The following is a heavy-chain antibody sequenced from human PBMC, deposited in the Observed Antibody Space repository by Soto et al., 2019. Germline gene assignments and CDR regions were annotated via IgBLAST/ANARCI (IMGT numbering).Heavy chain of an antibody. CDR1: GLIFSDYH. D-gene: IGHD6-19*01. Sequence: EVQLVESGGGLVQPGGSLRLSCAASGLIFSDYHMDWVRQAPGKGLEWVGRIRRKANSYTTEYAASGKGRFTISRDDSKNSLYLQMNSLKTEVTAVYYCAMLGGWSGGSTDMDVWGQGTTVTVSS. V-gene: IGHV3-72*01. CDR3: AMLGGWSGGSTDMDV. J-gene: IGHJ6*02. CDR2: IRRKANSYTT.